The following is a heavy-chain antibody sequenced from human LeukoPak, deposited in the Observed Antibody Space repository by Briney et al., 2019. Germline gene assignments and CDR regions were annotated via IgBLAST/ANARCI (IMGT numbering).Heavy chain of an antibody. CDR2: IYYSGST. D-gene: IGHD2-15*01. J-gene: IGHJ4*02. CDR3: ARDFRYCSGGSCYASYYFDY. Sequence: SQTLSLTCTVSGGSISSGVYYWSWIRQHPGQGLEWIGYIYYSGSTYYNPSLKSRVTISVDTSKNQFSLKLSSVTAADTAVYYCARDFRYCSGGSCYASYYFDYWGQGTLVTVSS. CDR1: GGSISSGVYY. V-gene: IGHV4-31*03.